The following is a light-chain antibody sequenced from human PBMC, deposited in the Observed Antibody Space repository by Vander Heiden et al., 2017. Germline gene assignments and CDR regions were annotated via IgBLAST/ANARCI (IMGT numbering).Light chain of an antibody. Sequence: DIQMTQSPSTLSASVGDRVTITCRASQSISSWLASYQQKPGKAPKLLIYKASSLESAVPSRFSGSGSGTEFTLTIISLLPDDFATDYCHQEYGYSRTFGQGTKVEIK. V-gene: IGKV1-5*03. CDR1: QSISSW. CDR3: HQEYGYSRT. CDR2: KAS. J-gene: IGKJ1*01.